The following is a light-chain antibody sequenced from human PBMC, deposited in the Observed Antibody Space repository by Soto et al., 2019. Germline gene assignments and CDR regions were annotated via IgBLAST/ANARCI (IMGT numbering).Light chain of an antibody. CDR3: SSYSTTSTLV. CDR1: SSDVGGYDY. J-gene: IGLJ1*01. CDR2: EVN. Sequence: QSALTQPASVSGSPGQSVTISCTGASSDVGGYDYVSWYQQHPGKAPKLILYEVNNRPSGVSNHFSDSKSGNTASLIISGLQADDEADYYFSSYSTTSTLVFGSGTKLTVL. V-gene: IGLV2-14*01.